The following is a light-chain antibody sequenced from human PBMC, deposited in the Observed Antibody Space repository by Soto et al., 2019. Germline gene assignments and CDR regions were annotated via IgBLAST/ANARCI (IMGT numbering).Light chain of an antibody. Sequence: QSVLTQPPSASAAPGQKVTISCSGSSSNIGNNYVSWYQQFPGTAPKLLIYDNNKRPSGIPDRFSGSKSGTSATLGITGLQTGDEADYYCGTWDSSLSAVVFGGGTKLTVL. J-gene: IGLJ2*01. V-gene: IGLV1-51*01. CDR1: SSNIGNNY. CDR2: DNN. CDR3: GTWDSSLSAVV.